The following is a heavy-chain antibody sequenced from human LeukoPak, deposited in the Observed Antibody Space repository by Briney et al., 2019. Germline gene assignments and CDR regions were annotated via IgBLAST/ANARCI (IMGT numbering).Heavy chain of an antibody. J-gene: IGHJ3*02. CDR3: ARFHYSSSSAFDI. V-gene: IGHV1-69*13. CDR2: IIPIFGTA. Sequence: SVKVSCKASGGTFSSYAISWVRQAPGQGLEWMGGIIPIFGTANYAQKFQGRVTITADESTSTAYMELSSLRSEDMAVYYCARFHYSSSSAFDIWGQGTMVTVSS. D-gene: IGHD6-13*01. CDR1: GGTFSSYA.